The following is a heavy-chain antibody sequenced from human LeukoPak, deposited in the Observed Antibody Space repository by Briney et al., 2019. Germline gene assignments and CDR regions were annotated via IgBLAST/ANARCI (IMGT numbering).Heavy chain of an antibody. Sequence: HSGGSLRLSCAASGFTFSSYSMNWVRQAPGKGLEWVSYISSSSSTIYYADSVKGRFTISRDNSKNTLYLQMNSLRAEDTAVYYCARESLTYSSSPIIDYWGQGTLVTVSS. V-gene: IGHV3-48*01. J-gene: IGHJ4*02. D-gene: IGHD6-13*01. CDR2: ISSSSSTI. CDR1: GFTFSSYS. CDR3: ARESLTYSSSPIIDY.